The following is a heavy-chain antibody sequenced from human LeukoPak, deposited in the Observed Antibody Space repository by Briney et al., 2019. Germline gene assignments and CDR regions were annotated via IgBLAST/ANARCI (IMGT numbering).Heavy chain of an antibody. CDR3: ARQEVYCSSTSCYARGYSYGTFFDY. V-gene: IGHV4-39*01. J-gene: IGHJ4*02. Sequence: SETLSLTCTVSGGSISSSSYYWGWIRQPPGKGLEWIGSIYYSGSTYYNPSLKSRVTISVDTSKNQFSLKLSSVTAADTAVYYCARQEVYCSSTSCYARGYSYGTFFDYWGQGTLVTVSS. CDR2: IYYSGST. D-gene: IGHD2-2*01. CDR1: GGSISSSSYY.